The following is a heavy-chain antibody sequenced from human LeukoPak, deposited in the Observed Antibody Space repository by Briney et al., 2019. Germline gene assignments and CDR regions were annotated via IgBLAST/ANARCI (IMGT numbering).Heavy chain of an antibody. J-gene: IGHJ4*02. CDR3: AKDGGLWVSAHWGDS. Sequence: GGSLRLSCAASGFTFSSYWMHWVRQAPGRGLVWVSRINSDGSSTTYADSVKGRFTVSRDNSKNTLFLQMNSLRAEDTAVYYCAKDGGLWVSAHWGDSWGRGTLVTVSS. V-gene: IGHV3-74*01. CDR1: GFTFSSYW. D-gene: IGHD7-27*01. CDR2: INSDGSST.